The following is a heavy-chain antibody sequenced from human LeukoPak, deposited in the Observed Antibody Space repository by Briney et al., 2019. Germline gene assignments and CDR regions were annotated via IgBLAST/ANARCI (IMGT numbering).Heavy chain of an antibody. J-gene: IGHJ3*01. CDR2: IWYDGSNK. V-gene: IGHV3-33*01. CDR3: ARGYRIVDLFCALL. Sequence: PGGSLRLSCAASSFTFSTYGMHWVRQAPGKGLEWVALIWYDGSNKYYADSVKGRFTISRDNAKNSLYLQMNSLRTEDTAVYYCARGYRIVDLFCALLWGQGTMVTVSS. D-gene: IGHD1-26*01. CDR1: SFTFSTYG.